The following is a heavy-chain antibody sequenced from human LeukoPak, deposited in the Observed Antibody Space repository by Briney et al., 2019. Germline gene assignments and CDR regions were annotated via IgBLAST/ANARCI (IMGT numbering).Heavy chain of an antibody. V-gene: IGHV4-59*08. Sequence: SETLSLTCTVSGGSISSYYWSWIRQPPGKGLEWIGYIYYTGSTNYNPSLKSRVTISVDTSKSQFSLKLSSATAADTAVYYCARQSRGAAAGNDYWGQGTLVTVSS. CDR1: GGSISSYY. J-gene: IGHJ4*02. CDR2: IYYTGST. CDR3: ARQSRGAAAGNDY. D-gene: IGHD6-13*01.